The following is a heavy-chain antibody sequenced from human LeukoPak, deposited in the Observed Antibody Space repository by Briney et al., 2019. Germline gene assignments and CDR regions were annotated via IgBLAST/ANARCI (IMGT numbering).Heavy chain of an antibody. Sequence: ASVKVSCKASGYTFTSYGISWVRQAPGQGLERMGWISGYNGNTNYEQELRDRVTMTTDTSTSTAYMELRSLRSDDTAVYYCARDRSPLGELSLYNYWGQGTLVTVSS. V-gene: IGHV1-18*01. CDR3: ARDRSPLGELSLYNY. D-gene: IGHD3-16*02. CDR2: ISGYNGNT. CDR1: GYTFTSYG. J-gene: IGHJ4*02.